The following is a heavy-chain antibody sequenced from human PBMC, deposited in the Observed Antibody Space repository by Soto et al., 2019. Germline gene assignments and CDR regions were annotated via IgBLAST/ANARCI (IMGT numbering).Heavy chain of an antibody. CDR2: IYWDDDK. V-gene: IGHV2-5*02. CDR3: AQRTTTVTCCFDP. Sequence: QITLKESGPTLVKPTQTLTLTCTFSGFSLTTSGVGVGWIRQPPGKALEWLALIYWDDDKRYSTCLKSRLPFINDPSKYLVVLTTTTLAPADTATYFCAQRTTTVTCCFDPWGPGTLVTVSS. J-gene: IGHJ5*02. D-gene: IGHD4-17*01. CDR1: GFSLTTSGVG.